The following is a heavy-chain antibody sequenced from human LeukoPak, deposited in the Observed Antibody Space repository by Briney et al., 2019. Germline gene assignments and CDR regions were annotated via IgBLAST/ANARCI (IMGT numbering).Heavy chain of an antibody. V-gene: IGHV3-30-3*01. D-gene: IGHD5-12*01. CDR2: ISYDGSNI. J-gene: IGHJ4*02. CDR1: GFTFSAYA. Sequence: GGSLRLSCAASGFTFSAYAMHWVRQAPGRGLEWAAVISYDGSNIYYADSVKGRFTISRDNAKNSLYLQMNSLRDEDTAVYYCARETVASINGVDYWGQGTLVTVSS. CDR3: ARETVASINGVDY.